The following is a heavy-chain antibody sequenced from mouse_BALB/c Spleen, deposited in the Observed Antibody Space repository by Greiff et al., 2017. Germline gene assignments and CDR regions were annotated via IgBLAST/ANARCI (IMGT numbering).Heavy chain of an antibody. J-gene: IGHJ1*01. CDR3: ARWDYYGSSRYFDV. CDR1: GYAFSSYW. V-gene: IGHV1-80*01. CDR2: IYPGDGDT. D-gene: IGHD1-1*01. Sequence: VQLQQSGAELVRPGSSVKISCKASGYAFSSYWMNWVKQRPGQGLEWIGQIYPGDGDTNYNGKFKGKATLTADKSSSTAYMQLISLTSEDSAVYFCARWDYYGSSRYFDVWGAGTTVTVSS.